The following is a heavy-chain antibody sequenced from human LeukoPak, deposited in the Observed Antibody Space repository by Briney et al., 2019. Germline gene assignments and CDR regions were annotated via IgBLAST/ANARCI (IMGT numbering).Heavy chain of an antibody. Sequence: GGSLRLSCVVSGIPFSDFYMNWIRQAPGKGLEWISYISSSSSYTDYAESVKGRFTISRDNAKSALYLEMNDLRVEDTAVYYCARDKGYNIDSWGQGTLVTVSS. CDR2: ISSSSSYT. D-gene: IGHD1-14*01. CDR1: GIPFSDFY. J-gene: IGHJ4*02. CDR3: ARDKGYNIDS. V-gene: IGHV3-11*05.